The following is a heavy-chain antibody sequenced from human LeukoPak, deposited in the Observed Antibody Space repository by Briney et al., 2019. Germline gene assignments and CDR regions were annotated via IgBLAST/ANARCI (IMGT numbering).Heavy chain of an antibody. CDR2: IYPGDSDI. J-gene: IGHJ3*02. CDR1: GYIFTSQW. Sequence: GESLKISCKGSGYIFTSQWIGWVRQMPGKGLEWMGIIYPGDSDIRYSPSFQGQVTISADKSISTAYLQWSSLKASDTAMYYCARHLQVDSGSSIAFDIWGQGTMVTVSS. CDR3: ARHLQVDSGSSIAFDI. D-gene: IGHD1-26*01. V-gene: IGHV5-51*01.